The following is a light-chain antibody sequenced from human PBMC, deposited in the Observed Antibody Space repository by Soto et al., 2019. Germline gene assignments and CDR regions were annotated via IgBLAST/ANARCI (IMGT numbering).Light chain of an antibody. CDR1: SSDVGGYNY. J-gene: IGLJ1*01. CDR2: EVS. V-gene: IGLV2-8*01. Sequence: QSVLTQPPSASGSPGQSVTISCTGTSSDVGGYNYVSWYQQHPGKAPKLMIYEVSKRPSGVPDRFSGSKSGNTASLTVSGPQDEAEADYYCSSYAGSNNYVLGTGTKVTVL. CDR3: SSYAGSNNYV.